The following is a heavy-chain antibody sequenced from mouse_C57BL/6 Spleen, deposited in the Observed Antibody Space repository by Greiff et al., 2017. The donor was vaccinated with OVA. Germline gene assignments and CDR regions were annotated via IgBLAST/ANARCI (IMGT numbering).Heavy chain of an antibody. J-gene: IGHJ3*01. D-gene: IGHD2-5*01. CDR3: ASGGIYSNNYSPWFAY. CDR2: IYPGDGDT. V-gene: IGHV1-80*01. CDR1: GYAFSSYW. Sequence: VQLQESGAELVKPGASVKISCKASGYAFSSYWMNWVKQRPGKGLEWIGQIYPGDGDTNYNGKFKGKATLTADKSSSTAYMQLSSLTSEDSAVYFCASGGIYSNNYSPWFAYWGQGTLVTVSA.